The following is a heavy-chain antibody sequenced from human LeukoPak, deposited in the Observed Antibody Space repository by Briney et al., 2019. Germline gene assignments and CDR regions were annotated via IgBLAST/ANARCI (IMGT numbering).Heavy chain of an antibody. D-gene: IGHD2-2*01. CDR2: ISTDGAYT. CDR3: VKGDWSSSRGDH. V-gene: IGHV3-64D*06. J-gene: IGHJ4*02. CDR1: GFTFSSYA. Sequence: SGGSLRLSCSASGFTFSSYAIHWVRQAPGKGLEYVSVISTDGAYTYYADSVKGRFTISRDNSKNTLYLQMSSLRPEDTAVYYCVKGDWSSSRGDHWGQGTLVTVSS.